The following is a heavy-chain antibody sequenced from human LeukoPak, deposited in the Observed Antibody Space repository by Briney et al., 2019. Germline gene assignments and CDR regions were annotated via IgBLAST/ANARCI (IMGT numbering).Heavy chain of an antibody. CDR3: ARDGVIGDGYNFFDY. V-gene: IGHV1-2*02. CDR2: IHPRRGDT. D-gene: IGHD5-24*01. J-gene: IGHJ4*02. CDR1: GYSFTAFY. Sequence: ASVKVSCKTSGYSFTAFYIHWVRQAPGQGLEWMGWIHPRRGDTNYAQKFQGRVTMTRDTSISTAYLDLSSLRSDDTAVYYCARDGVIGDGYNFFDYWGQGTLVTVSS.